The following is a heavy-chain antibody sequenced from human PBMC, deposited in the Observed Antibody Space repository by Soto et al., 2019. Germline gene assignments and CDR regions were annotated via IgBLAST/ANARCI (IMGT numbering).Heavy chain of an antibody. V-gene: IGHV4-31*03. J-gene: IGHJ6*02. Sequence: SETLSLPCTVSGGSIRSGGYSWSWVRQSPSRGLEWIWNIYYSGSTYYNPSLKSRLTISVDTSKNEFSLYLSCVTAADTGLYYCARARPMATAGTARRYFGLDVCGRGTTVAFSS. D-gene: IGHD5-18*01. CDR2: IYYSGST. CDR3: ARARPMATAGTARRYFGLDV. CDR1: GGSIRSGGYS.